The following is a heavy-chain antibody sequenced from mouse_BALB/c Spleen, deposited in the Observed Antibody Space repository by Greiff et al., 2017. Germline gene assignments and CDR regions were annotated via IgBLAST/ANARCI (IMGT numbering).Heavy chain of an antibody. CDR2: ISYSGST. D-gene: IGHD2-2*01. CDR3: ARMVTRGYWYFDV. V-gene: IGHV3-2*02. CDR1: GYSITSDYA. Sequence: DVQLQESGPGLVKPSQSLSLTCTVTGYSITSDYAWNWIRQFPGNKLEWMGYISYSGSTSYNPSLKSRISITRDTSKNQFFLQLNSVTTEDTATYYCARMVTRGYWYFDVWGAGTTVTVSS. J-gene: IGHJ1*01.